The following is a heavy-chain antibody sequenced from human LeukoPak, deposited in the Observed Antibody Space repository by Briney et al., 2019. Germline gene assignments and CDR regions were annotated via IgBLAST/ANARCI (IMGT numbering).Heavy chain of an antibody. CDR2: FDPEDGET. V-gene: IGHV1-24*01. D-gene: IGHD1-26*01. CDR3: ATVGWELASRYFDY. Sequence: ASVKVSCEVSGYTLTELSMHWVRQAPGKGLEWMGGFDPEDGETIYAQKFQGRVTMTEDTSTDTAYMELSSLRSEDTAVYYCATVGWELASRYFDYWGQGTLVTVSS. J-gene: IGHJ4*02. CDR1: GYTLTELS.